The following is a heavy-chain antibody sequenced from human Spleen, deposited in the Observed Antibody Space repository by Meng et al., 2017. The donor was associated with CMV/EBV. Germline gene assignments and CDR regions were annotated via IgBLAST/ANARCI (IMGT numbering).Heavy chain of an antibody. Sequence: SETLSLTCTVSGGSISSSSYYWGWIRQPPGKGLEWIGSIYYSGSTYYNPSLKSRVTISVDTSKNQFSLKVNSVTAADTAVYYCARGVTMDRDKYYFYYYGMDVWGQGTTVTVSS. V-gene: IGHV4-39*07. CDR1: GGSISSSSYY. CDR3: ARGVTMDRDKYYFYYYGMDV. J-gene: IGHJ6*02. CDR2: IYYSGST. D-gene: IGHD3-10*01.